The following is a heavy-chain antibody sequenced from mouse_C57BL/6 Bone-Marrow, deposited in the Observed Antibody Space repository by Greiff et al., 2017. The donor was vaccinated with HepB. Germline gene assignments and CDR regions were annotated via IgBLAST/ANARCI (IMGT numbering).Heavy chain of an antibody. CDR3: ARALYDLYYAMDY. D-gene: IGHD2-3*01. V-gene: IGHV1-53*01. J-gene: IGHJ4*01. CDR2: INPSNGGT. CDR1: GYTFTSYW. Sequence: QVHVKQPGTELVKPGASVKLSCKASGYTFTSYWMHWVKQRPGQGLEWIGNINPSNGGTNYNEKFKSKATLTVDKSSSTAYMQLSSLTSEDSAVYYCARALYDLYYAMDYWGQGTSVTVSS.